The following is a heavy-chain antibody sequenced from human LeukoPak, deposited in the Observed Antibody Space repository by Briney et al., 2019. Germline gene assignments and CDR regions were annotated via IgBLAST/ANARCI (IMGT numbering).Heavy chain of an antibody. V-gene: IGHV3-74*01. D-gene: IGHD2-2*03. CDR3: ASGYRYFDY. J-gene: IGHJ4*02. CDR2: INSDGSST. CDR1: GFTFSSYW. Sequence: PGRSLRLSCAASGFTFSSYWMHWVRHAPGKGLVWVSRINSDGSSTSYADSVKGRFTISRDNAKNTLYLQMNSLRAEDTAVYYCASGYRYFDYWGQGTLVTVSS.